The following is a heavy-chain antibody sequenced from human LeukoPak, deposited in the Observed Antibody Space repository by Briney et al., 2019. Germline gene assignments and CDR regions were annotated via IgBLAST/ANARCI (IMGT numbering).Heavy chain of an antibody. Sequence: GESLKISCKGSGYSFTTYWIGWVRQMPGKGLEWMGIIYPGDSDTRCSPSFQGQVTISADKSISTAYLQWSSLKASDTAMYYCARGVRDSSGYYQEGGYYYYMDVWGRGTTVTISS. D-gene: IGHD3-22*01. CDR2: IYPGDSDT. CDR3: ARGVRDSSGYYQEGGYYYYMDV. V-gene: IGHV5-51*01. CDR1: GYSFTTYW. J-gene: IGHJ6*03.